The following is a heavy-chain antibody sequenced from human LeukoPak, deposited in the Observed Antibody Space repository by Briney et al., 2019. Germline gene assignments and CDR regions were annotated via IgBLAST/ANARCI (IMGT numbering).Heavy chain of an antibody. CDR1: GFTFSSYS. V-gene: IGHV3-21*01. CDR3: AXGWXIVLVVYAYMDV. CDR2: ISSSSSYI. J-gene: IGHJ6*03. Sequence: GGSLRLSCAASGFTFSSYSMNWVRQAPGKGLEWVSSISSSSSYIYYADSVKGRFTISRDNAKNSLYPQMNSLRAEDTAVYYCAXGWXIVLVVYAYMDVWGKGTTVTVSS. D-gene: IGHD2-8*02.